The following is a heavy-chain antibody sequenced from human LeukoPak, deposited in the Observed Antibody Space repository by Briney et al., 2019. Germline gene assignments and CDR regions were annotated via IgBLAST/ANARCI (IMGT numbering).Heavy chain of an antibody. J-gene: IGHJ4*02. CDR3: ARGKTDY. Sequence: GGSLRLSCAASRFTVSSNYMSWVRQAPGKGLEWVSIIYSGGSTDYADSVKGRFTISRDNAKNSLYLQMNSLRAEDTAVYYCARGKTDYWGQGTLVTVSS. CDR2: IYSGGST. V-gene: IGHV3-66*01. CDR1: RFTVSSNY.